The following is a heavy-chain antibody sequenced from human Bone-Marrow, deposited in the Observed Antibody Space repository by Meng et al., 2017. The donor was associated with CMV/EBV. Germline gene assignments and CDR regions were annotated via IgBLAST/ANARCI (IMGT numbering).Heavy chain of an antibody. CDR3: ARVGYYYYYGMDV. CDR1: GGSISSYY. D-gene: IGHD6-13*01. J-gene: IGHJ6*01. CDR2: IYYSGST. Sequence: SETLSLTCTVSGGSISSYYWSWIRQPPGKGLEWIGYIYYSGSTNYNPSLKSRVTISVDTSKNQFSLKLSSVTAADTAVYYCARVGYYYYYGMDVWGQGTTVTGSS. V-gene: IGHV4-59*01.